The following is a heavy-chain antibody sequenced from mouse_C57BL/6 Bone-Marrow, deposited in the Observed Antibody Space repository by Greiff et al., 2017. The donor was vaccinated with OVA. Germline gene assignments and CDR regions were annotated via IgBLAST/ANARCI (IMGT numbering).Heavy chain of an antibody. J-gene: IGHJ2*01. CDR1: GYAFSSSW. CDR2: IYPGDGDT. V-gene: IGHV1-82*01. D-gene: IGHD3-1*01. CDR3: ARWAYFDY. Sequence: VQLHQSGPELVKPGASVKISCKASGYAFSSSWMNWLKQRPGKGLEWIGRIYPGDGDTNYNGKFKGKATLTEDKSSSTAYMQLSSLTSEDSAVYFCARWAYFDYWGQGTTLTVSS.